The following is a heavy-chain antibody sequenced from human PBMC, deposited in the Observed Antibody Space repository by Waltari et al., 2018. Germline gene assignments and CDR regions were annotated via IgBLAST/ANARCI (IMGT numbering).Heavy chain of an antibody. CDR2: IKSKTDGGTT. CDR3: TTDAYYGQDY. Sequence: EVQLVESGGGLVKPGGSLRLSCAATGFTFSNDWMSWVRQAPWKGLEWVGRIKSKTDGGTTDYAAPVKGRFTISRDDSKNTLYLQMNSLKTEDTAVYYCTTDAYYGQDYWGQGTLVTVSS. V-gene: IGHV3-15*01. J-gene: IGHJ4*02. CDR1: GFTFSNDW. D-gene: IGHD3-10*01.